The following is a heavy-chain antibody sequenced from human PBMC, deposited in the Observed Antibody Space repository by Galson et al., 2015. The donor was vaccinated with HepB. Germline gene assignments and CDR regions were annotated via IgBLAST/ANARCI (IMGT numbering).Heavy chain of an antibody. V-gene: IGHV3-21*01. CDR2: ISSSSSYI. J-gene: IGHJ4*02. Sequence: SLILSCAASGFTFSSYSMNWVRQAPGKWLEWVSSISSSSSYIYYADSVKGRFTISRDNAKNSLYLQMNSLRAEDTAVYYCARGSGSYGYWGQGTLVTVSS. CDR3: ARGSGSYGY. D-gene: IGHD1-26*01. CDR1: GFTFSSYS.